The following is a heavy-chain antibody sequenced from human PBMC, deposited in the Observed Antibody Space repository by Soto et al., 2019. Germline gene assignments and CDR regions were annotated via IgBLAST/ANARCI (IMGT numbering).Heavy chain of an antibody. Sequence: GGAPRPSFGTSGFTFSWYNMKWGRPAPGEGVGWGSSISSSSSYIYYADSVKGRFTISRDNAKNSLYLQMNSLRAEDTAVYYCARDGYCSSTSCHGGYYYYGMDVWGQGTTVTVSS. CDR3: ARDGYCSSTSCHGGYYYYGMDV. V-gene: IGHV3-21*01. CDR2: ISSSSSYI. CDR1: GFTFSWYN. J-gene: IGHJ6*02. D-gene: IGHD2-2*03.